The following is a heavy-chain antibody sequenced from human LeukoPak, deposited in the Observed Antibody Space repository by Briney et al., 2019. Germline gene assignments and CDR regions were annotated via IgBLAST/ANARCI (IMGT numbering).Heavy chain of an antibody. J-gene: IGHJ4*02. Sequence: GGSLRLSCAASGFTFSNYGMHWVRQAPGKGLEWVAVIWYDGSKKYYADSVKGRFTISRDDSKNTLHLQMNSLRGDDTAFYYCARDYCTTTSCLDYWGQGTLLTVSS. CDR3: ARDYCTTTSCLDY. D-gene: IGHD2-2*01. CDR2: IWYDGSKK. CDR1: GFTFSNYG. V-gene: IGHV3-33*01.